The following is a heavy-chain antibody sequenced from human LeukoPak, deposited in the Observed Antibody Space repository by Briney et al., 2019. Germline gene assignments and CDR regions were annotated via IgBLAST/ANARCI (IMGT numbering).Heavy chain of an antibody. CDR2: ISAYNGNT. J-gene: IGHJ6*02. D-gene: IGHD1-14*01. V-gene: IGHV1-18*01. CDR3: ARDISPYHPYGMDV. CDR1: GYTFTSYG. Sequence: GASVKVSCKASGYTFTSYGISWVRQAPGQGLEWMGWISAYNGNTNYAQKLQGRVTMTTDTSTSTAYMELRSLRSDDTAVYYCARDISPYHPYGMDVWGQGTTVTVSS.